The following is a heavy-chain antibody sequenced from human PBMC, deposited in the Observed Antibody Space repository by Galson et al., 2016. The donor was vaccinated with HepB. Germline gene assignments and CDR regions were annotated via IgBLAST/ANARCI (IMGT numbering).Heavy chain of an antibody. D-gene: IGHD3-22*01. CDR1: GGTLSTSS. V-gene: IGHV1-69*13. CDR2: IIPVFDTA. J-gene: IGHJ1*01. CDR3: ARGYDDNGYYYHYFQY. Sequence: SVKVSCKVSGGTLSTSSINWVRQAPGQGLEWLGQIIPVFDTAKYAERFLGRVTIPADESPSTVYMKLRSRRSEDSTVYYCARGYDDNGYYYHYFQYWVHGTLVTVSA.